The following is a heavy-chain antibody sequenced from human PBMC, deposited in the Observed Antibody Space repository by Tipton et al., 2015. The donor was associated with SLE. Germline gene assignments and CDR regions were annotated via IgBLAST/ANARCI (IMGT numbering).Heavy chain of an antibody. D-gene: IGHD2-15*01. CDR3: ARAHPRSLDYFDY. J-gene: IGHJ4*02. Sequence: SLRLSCAASRFTFSIYAMHWVRLAPGKGLEWVAVISYDGTNEYYADAVKGRFAISRDNSKNTLYLQINSLGPEDTAVYYCARAHPRSLDYFDYWGQGTLVTVSS. V-gene: IGHV3-30*09. CDR1: RFTFSIYA. CDR2: ISYDGTNE.